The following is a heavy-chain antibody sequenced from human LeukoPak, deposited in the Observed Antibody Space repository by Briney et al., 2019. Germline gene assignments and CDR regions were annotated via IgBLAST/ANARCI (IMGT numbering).Heavy chain of an antibody. D-gene: IGHD3-22*01. CDR1: GFTFSSYW. CDR2: IKQDGSEK. J-gene: IGHJ4*02. CDR3: ARGTTYYYDSSGYYGPHYFDY. V-gene: IGHV3-7*01. Sequence: PGGSLRLSCAASGFTFSSYWMSWVRQAPGKGLEWVANIKQDGSEKYYVDSVKGRFTISRDNAKNSLYLQMNSLRAEDTAVYYCARGTTYYYDSSGYYGPHYFDYWGQGTLVTVSS.